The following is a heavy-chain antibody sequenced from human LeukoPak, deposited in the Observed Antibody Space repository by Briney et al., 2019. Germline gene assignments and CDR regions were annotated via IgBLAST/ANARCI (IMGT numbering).Heavy chain of an antibody. J-gene: IGHJ4*02. Sequence: GGSLRLSCAASGFTFSSYWMSWVRQAPGKGLEWVANIKQDGSEKYYVDSVKGRFTISRDNAKNSLYLQMNSLRAEDTAVYYCARSPSRGSGWADFADYFDYWGQGTLVTVSS. D-gene: IGHD6-19*01. CDR1: GFTFSSYW. CDR2: IKQDGSEK. CDR3: ARSPSRGSGWADFADYFDY. V-gene: IGHV3-7*01.